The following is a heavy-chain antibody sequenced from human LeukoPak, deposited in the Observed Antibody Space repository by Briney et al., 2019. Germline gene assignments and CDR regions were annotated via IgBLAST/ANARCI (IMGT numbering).Heavy chain of an antibody. CDR1: GGTFSSYA. D-gene: IGHD3-10*01. J-gene: IGHJ4*02. CDR2: IIPIFGTA. V-gene: IGHV1-69*01. CDR3: ARPRRIQGAQPFDY. Sequence: SVKVPCKASGGTFSSYAISWVRQAPGQGLEWMGGIIPIFGTANYAQKFQGRVTITADESTSTAYMELSSLRSEDTAVYYCARPRRIQGAQPFDYWSQGTLVTVSS.